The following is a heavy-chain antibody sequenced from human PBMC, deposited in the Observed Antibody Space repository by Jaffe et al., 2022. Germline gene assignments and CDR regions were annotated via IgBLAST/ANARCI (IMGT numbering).Heavy chain of an antibody. CDR2: IRYDGSNK. D-gene: IGHD6-13*01. CDR1: GFTFSSYG. J-gene: IGHJ4*02. V-gene: IGHV3-30*02. Sequence: QVQLVESGGGVVQPGGSLRLSCAASGFTFSSYGMHWVRQAPGKGLEWVAFIRYDGSNKYYADSVKGRFTISRDNSKNTLYLQMNSLRAEDTAVYYCAKEYGSSWYYSLHFDYWGQGTLVTVSS. CDR3: AKEYGSSWYYSLHFDY.